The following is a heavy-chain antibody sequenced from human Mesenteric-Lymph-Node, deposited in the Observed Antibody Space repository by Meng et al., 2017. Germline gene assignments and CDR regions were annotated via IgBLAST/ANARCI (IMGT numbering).Heavy chain of an antibody. CDR1: GFDFSYYW. J-gene: IGHJ3*01. CDR2: IKGDGSRI. CDR3: EAFDF. Sequence: GESLKISCVASGFDFSYYWMHWVRQAPGKGLVWVSSIKGDGSRIPYADSVKGRFTVSRDNAENTLYLQMNSLRAEDTAVYYCEAFDFWGQGTMVTVSS. V-gene: IGHV3-74*03.